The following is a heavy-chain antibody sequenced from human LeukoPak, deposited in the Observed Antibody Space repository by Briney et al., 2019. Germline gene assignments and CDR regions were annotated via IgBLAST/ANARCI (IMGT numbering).Heavy chain of an antibody. CDR3: ARGQAVAPLDY. D-gene: IGHD6-19*01. Sequence: SETLSLTCAVYGGSFSAYYWSWIRQPPGQGLEWIGEINHSGSTNYNPSLKSRVTISVDTSKNQFSLRLSSVTAADTAVYYCARGQAVAPLDYWGQGTLVTVSS. CDR1: GGSFSAYY. J-gene: IGHJ4*02. CDR2: INHSGST. V-gene: IGHV4-34*01.